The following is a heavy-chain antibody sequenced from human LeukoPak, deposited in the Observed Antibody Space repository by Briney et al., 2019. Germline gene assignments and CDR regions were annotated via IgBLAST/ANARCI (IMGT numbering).Heavy chain of an antibody. CDR2: IYHSGST. CDR3: ASMVRGVMGY. CDR1: GGSISSYS. V-gene: IGHV4-30-2*01. Sequence: SETLSLTCTVSGGSISSYSWSWIRQPPGKGLEWIGYIYHSGSTYYNPSLKSRVTISVDRSKNQFSLKLSSVTAADTAVYYCASMVRGVMGYWGQGTLVTVSS. J-gene: IGHJ4*02. D-gene: IGHD3-10*01.